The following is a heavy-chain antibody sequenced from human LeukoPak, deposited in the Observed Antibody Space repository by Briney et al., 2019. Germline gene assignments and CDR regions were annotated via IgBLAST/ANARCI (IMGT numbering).Heavy chain of an antibody. CDR3: ARAQHDYVWGSSLPI. Sequence: GGSLRLSCAASGFTFSSYGMHWVRQAPGKGLEWVAVISYDGSNKYYADSVKGRFTISRDNSKNTLYLQMNSLRAEDTAVYYCARAQHDYVWGSSLPIWGQGTLVTVSS. CDR2: ISYDGSNK. J-gene: IGHJ4*02. D-gene: IGHD3-16*01. CDR1: GFTFSSYG. V-gene: IGHV3-30*03.